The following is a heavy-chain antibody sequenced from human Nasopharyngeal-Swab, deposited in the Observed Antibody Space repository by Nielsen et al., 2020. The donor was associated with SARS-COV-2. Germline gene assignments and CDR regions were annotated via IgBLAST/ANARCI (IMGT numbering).Heavy chain of an antibody. CDR3: ARGKAVTYDY. D-gene: IGHD4-17*01. CDR2: INHSGST. V-gene: IGHV4-34*01. CDR1: GGSFSGYY. Sequence: SETLSLTCAVYGGSFSGYYWSWIRQPPGKGLEWIGEINHSGSTNYNPSLKSRVTISVDTSKNQFSLKLSSVTAADTAVYYCARGKAVTYDYWGQGTLVPSPQ. J-gene: IGHJ4*02.